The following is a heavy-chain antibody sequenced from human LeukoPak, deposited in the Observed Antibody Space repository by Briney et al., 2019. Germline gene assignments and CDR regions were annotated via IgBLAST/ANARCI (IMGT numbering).Heavy chain of an antibody. CDR3: ARRVGKYPAYYFDF. D-gene: IGHD2-2*01. J-gene: IGHJ4*02. Sequence: PPETLSLTCAVSGGSISSGGYSWSWIRQPPGKGLEWIAYIYYTGKINYNPSLKSRVSMSVDTSNNQFSLRLNSVTAADTAVYFCARRVGKYPAYYFDFWGQGTLVTVSS. CDR2: IYYTGKI. CDR1: GGSISSGGYS. V-gene: IGHV4-31*11.